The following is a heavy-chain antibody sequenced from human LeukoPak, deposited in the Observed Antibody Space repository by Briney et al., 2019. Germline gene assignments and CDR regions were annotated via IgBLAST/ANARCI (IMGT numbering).Heavy chain of an antibody. CDR2: IFPAGSGT. CDR1: GYSFTSYW. D-gene: IGHD6-19*01. Sequence: RGESLKISCEASGYSFTSYWIGWVRQIPGKGLEWMGIIFPAGSGTRYSPSFQGQVTISADKSINTAYLQWSSLKASDTAIYYCARQQAVAGPGIDYWGQGTVVTVSS. J-gene: IGHJ4*02. CDR3: ARQQAVAGPGIDY. V-gene: IGHV5-51*01.